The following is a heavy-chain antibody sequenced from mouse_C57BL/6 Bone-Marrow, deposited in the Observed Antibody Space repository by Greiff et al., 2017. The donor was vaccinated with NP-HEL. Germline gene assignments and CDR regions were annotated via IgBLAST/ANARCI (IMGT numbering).Heavy chain of an antibody. Sequence: QVQLQQPGAELVRPGSSVKLSCKASGYTFTSYWMDWVKQRPGQGLEWIGNIYPSDSETHYNQKFKDKATLTVDKSSSTAYMQLSSLTSEDSAVYYCARFSLRQDFDYWGQGTTLTVSS. CDR1: GYTFTSYW. J-gene: IGHJ2*01. CDR3: ARFSLRQDFDY. CDR2: IYPSDSET. V-gene: IGHV1-61*01. D-gene: IGHD3-2*01.